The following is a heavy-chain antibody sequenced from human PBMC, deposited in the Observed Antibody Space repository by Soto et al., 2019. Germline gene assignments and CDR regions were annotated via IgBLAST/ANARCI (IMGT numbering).Heavy chain of an antibody. V-gene: IGHV3-9*01. D-gene: IGHD2-15*01. CDR3: VKDSYADFHRVLSTAEYFFDY. CDR2: ITWNSGKI. J-gene: IGHJ4*01. Sequence: SLRLSCTASGFTFDDYAMHWVRRGPGRGLQWVSGITWNSGKIAYADSVKGRFTIARDDDNNSLYLQMNSLRPEDTALYYCVKDSYADFHRVLSTAEYFFDYWGHGTLVTVSS. CDR1: GFTFDDYA.